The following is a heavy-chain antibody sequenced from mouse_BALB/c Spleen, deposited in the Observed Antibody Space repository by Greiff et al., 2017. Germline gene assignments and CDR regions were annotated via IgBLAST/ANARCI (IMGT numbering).Heavy chain of an antibody. CDR1: GYSITSDYA. V-gene: IGHV3-2*02. CDR3: ARDSSGYPFAY. CDR2: ISYSGST. J-gene: IGHJ3*01. D-gene: IGHD3-2*01. Sequence: EVHLVESGPGLVKPSQSLSLTCTVTGYSITSDYAWNWIRQFPGNKLEWMGYISYSGSTSYNPSLKSRISITRDTSKNQFFLQLNSVTTEDTATYYCARDSSGYPFAYWGQGTLVTVSA.